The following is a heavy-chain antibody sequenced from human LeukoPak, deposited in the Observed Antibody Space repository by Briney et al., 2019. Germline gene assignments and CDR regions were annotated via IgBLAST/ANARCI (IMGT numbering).Heavy chain of an antibody. V-gene: IGHV4-59*01. CDR2: IYYSGST. CDR1: GGSFSGYY. D-gene: IGHD2-15*01. J-gene: IGHJ3*02. Sequence: SETLSPTCAVYGGSFSGYYWSWIRQPPGKGLEWIGYIYYSGSTNYNPSLKSRVTISVDTSKNQFSLKLSSVTAADTAVYYCARSDGYCSGGSCYYPVGDAFDIWGQGTMVTVSS. CDR3: ARSDGYCSGGSCYYPVGDAFDI.